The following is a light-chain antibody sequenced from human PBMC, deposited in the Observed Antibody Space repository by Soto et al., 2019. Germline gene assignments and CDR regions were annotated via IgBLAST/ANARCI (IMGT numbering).Light chain of an antibody. CDR1: SSDVGRYNY. Sequence: QSALTQPASVSGSPGQSITISCTGSSSDVGRYNYVSWYQHHPGKAPKLMTFEVSNRPSGVSIRFSGSKSGNTASLTISGLQAEDEADYYCSSYTTSKSVVFGGGTQLTVL. V-gene: IGLV2-14*01. CDR2: EVS. CDR3: SSYTTSKSVV. J-gene: IGLJ2*01.